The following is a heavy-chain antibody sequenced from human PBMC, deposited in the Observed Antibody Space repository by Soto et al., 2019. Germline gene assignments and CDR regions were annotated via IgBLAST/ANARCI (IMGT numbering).Heavy chain of an antibody. CDR1: GGTFSSYA. Sequence: SVKVSCKASGGTFSSYAISWVRQAPGQGLEWMGGIIPIFGTANYAQKFQGRVTITADKSTSTVYMELSSLRPEDTAVYYCARPHFRDDFWSGYYDYWGQGTLVTVSS. J-gene: IGHJ4*02. D-gene: IGHD3-3*01. CDR2: IIPIFGTA. CDR3: ARPHFRDDFWSGYYDY. V-gene: IGHV1-69*06.